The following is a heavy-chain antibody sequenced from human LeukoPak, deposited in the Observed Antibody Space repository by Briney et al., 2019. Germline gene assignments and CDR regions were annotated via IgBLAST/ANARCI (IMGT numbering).Heavy chain of an antibody. D-gene: IGHD4-11*01. CDR1: GFTFDDYA. J-gene: IGHJ4*02. V-gene: IGHV3-9*03. Sequence: GGSLRLSCAASGFTFDDYAMHWVRRAPGKGLEWVSGISWNSGSIGYADSVKGRFTISRDNAKNTLYLQMGSLRAEDMAVYYCARGPYSTPLDYWGQGTLVTVSS. CDR3: ARGPYSTPLDY. CDR2: ISWNSGSI.